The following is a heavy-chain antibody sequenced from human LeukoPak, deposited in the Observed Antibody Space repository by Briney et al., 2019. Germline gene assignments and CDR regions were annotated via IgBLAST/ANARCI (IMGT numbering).Heavy chain of an antibody. V-gene: IGHV3-30*04. CDR2: ISNDGRNK. Sequence: PGGSLRLSCAASGFTFSTYAMHWVRQVPGKGLEWVAVISNDGRNKYYADSVKGRFTISRDNSKNTLYLQMNSLRAEDTAVYYCARDSPYRVWGQGTLVTVSS. CDR3: ARDSPYRV. CDR1: GFTFSTYA. D-gene: IGHD3-16*02. J-gene: IGHJ4*02.